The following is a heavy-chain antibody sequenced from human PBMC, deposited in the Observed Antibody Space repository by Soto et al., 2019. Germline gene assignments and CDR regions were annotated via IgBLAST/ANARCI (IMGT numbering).Heavy chain of an antibody. CDR3: ATVQFYMGSENDWFDP. V-gene: IGHV1-24*01. J-gene: IGHJ5*02. Sequence: ASVKVSCKVSGYTLTELSMHWVRQAPGKGLEWMGGFDPEDGETIYAQKFQGRVTMTEDTSTDTAYMELSSLRSEDTAVYYCATVQFYMGSENDWFDPWGQGTPVTVSS. D-gene: IGHD3-10*01. CDR1: GYTLTELS. CDR2: FDPEDGET.